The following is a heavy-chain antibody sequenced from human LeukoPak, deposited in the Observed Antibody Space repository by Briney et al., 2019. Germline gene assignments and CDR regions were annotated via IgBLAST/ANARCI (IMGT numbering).Heavy chain of an antibody. CDR1: GGSISSYY. D-gene: IGHD4/OR15-4a*01. CDR2: IYTSGST. J-gene: IGHJ5*02. V-gene: IGHV4-4*07. CDR3: ASDLTTPPYNWFDP. Sequence: PSETLSLTCTVSGGSISSYYWSWIRQPAGKGLEWIGRIYTSGSTNYNPSLKSRVTMSVDTSKNQFSLKLSSVTAADTAVYYCASDLTTPPYNWFDPWGQGTLVTVSS.